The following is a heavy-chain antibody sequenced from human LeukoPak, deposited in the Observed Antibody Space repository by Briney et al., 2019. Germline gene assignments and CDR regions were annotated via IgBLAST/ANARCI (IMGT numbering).Heavy chain of an antibody. CDR1: GYTFTSYG. Sequence: ASVKVSCKASGYTFTSYGISWVRQAPGQGLEWMGWISAYNGNTNYAQKLQGRVTMTTDTSTSTAYMELRSLRSDDTAVYYCARSACGGDCYSGLWSMDVWGQGTTVAVSS. V-gene: IGHV1-18*01. CDR3: ARSACGGDCYSGLWSMDV. D-gene: IGHD2-21*02. J-gene: IGHJ6*02. CDR2: ISAYNGNT.